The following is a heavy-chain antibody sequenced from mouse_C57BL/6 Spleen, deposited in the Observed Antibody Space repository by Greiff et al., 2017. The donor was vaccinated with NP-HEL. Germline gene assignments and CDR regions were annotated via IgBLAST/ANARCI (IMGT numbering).Heavy chain of an antibody. Sequence: EVKLMESGPGLVKPSQSLSLTCSVTGYSITSGYYWNWIRQFPGNKLEWMGYISYDGSNNYNPSLKNRISITRDTSKNQFFLKLNSVTTEDTATYYCARAGSNYGYAMDYWGQGTSVTVSS. V-gene: IGHV3-6*01. CDR3: ARAGSNYGYAMDY. CDR1: GYSITSGYY. D-gene: IGHD2-5*01. CDR2: ISYDGSN. J-gene: IGHJ4*01.